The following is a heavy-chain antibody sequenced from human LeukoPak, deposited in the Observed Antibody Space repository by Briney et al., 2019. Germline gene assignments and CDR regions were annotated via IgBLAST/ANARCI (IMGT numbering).Heavy chain of an antibody. V-gene: IGHV3-21*01. J-gene: IGHJ3*02. D-gene: IGHD6-19*01. Sequence: PGGSLRLSCAASGFTFSSYSMNWVRQAPGKGLEWVSSISSSSSYIYYADSVKGRFTISGDNAKNSLYLQMNSLRAEDTAVYYCARDAVGGTRAFDIWGQGTMVTVSS. CDR3: ARDAVGGTRAFDI. CDR1: GFTFSSYS. CDR2: ISSSSSYI.